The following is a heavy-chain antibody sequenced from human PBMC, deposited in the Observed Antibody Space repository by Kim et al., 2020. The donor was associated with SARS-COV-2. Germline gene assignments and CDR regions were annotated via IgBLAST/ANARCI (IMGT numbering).Heavy chain of an antibody. J-gene: IGHJ6*02. D-gene: IGHD6-13*01. CDR3: ARKAAAAPYGMDV. CDR2: IIPILGIA. Sequence: SVKVSCKASGGTFSSYAISWVRQAPGQGLEWMGRIIPILGIANYAQKFQGRVTITADKSTSTAYMELSSLRSEDTAVYYCARKAAAAPYGMDVWGQGTTVTVSS. CDR1: GGTFSSYA. V-gene: IGHV1-69*04.